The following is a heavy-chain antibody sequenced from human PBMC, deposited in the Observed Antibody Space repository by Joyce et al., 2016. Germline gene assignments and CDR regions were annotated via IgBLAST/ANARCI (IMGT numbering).Heavy chain of an antibody. CDR1: GFTFGSYS. V-gene: IGHV3-48*02. J-gene: IGHJ4*02. CDR2: IYASPSGMI. CDR3: ARSRALDGITPDY. Sequence: EVQLVESGGGLVQPGGSLRLSCVASGFTFGSYSMNWLRQAPGKGLEWVSFIYASPSGMIKYAEFVKGRFTISRDNGRDSLYLQMNSLSDEDTAVYYCARSRALDGITPDYWGQGTLVTVSS. D-gene: IGHD1-14*01.